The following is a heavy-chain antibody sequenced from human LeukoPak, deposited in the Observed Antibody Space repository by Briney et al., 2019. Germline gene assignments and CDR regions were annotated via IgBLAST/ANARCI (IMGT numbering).Heavy chain of an antibody. CDR2: ISSSSSYI. J-gene: IGHJ4*02. D-gene: IGHD6-6*01. V-gene: IGHV3-21*01. CDR3: ARDVRQLVLY. Sequence: GGSLRLSCAASGFTVSRNYMSWVRQAPGRGLEWVSSISSSSSYIYYADSVKGRFTISRDNAKNSLYLQMNSLRAEDTAVYYCARDVRQLVLYWGQGTLVTVSS. CDR1: GFTVSRNY.